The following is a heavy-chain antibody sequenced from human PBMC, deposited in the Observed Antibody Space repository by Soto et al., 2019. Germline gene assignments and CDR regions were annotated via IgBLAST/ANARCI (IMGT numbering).Heavy chain of an antibody. CDR3: AKSGSYYYYGMDV. CDR1: GGSFSGYY. CDR2: INHSGST. V-gene: IGHV4-34*01. J-gene: IGHJ6*02. Sequence: SETLSLTCAVYGGSFSGYYWSWIRQPPGKGLEWIGEINHSGSTNHNPSLKSRVTISVDTSKNQFSLKLSSVTAADTAVYYCAKSGSYYYYGMDVWGQGTTVTVSS. D-gene: IGHD1-26*01.